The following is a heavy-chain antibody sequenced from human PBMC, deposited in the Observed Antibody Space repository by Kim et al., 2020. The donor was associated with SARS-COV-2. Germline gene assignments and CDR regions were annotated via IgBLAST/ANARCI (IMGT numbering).Heavy chain of an antibody. CDR2: IRSSNGCK. J-gene: IGHJ4*02. Sequence: GGSLRLSCGASGFTFSSDGLTLIRPAPGKVRQGAASIRSSNGCKKYAASVRGRFTISRDNAGFSLFLQMNNKRPEDTAVYYCARGPDWPKGICKWKGLDSWGQGTLVTASS. CDR1: GFTFSSDG. D-gene: IGHD1-1*01. CDR3: ARGPDWPKGICKWKGLDS. V-gene: IGHV3-21*01.